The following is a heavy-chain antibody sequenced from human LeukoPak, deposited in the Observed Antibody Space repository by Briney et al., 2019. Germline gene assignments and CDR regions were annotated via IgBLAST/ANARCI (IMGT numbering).Heavy chain of an antibody. V-gene: IGHV3-30-3*01. J-gene: IGHJ6*02. Sequence: GGSLRLSCAASGFTFSSYAMHWVRQAPGKGLEWVAVISYDGSNKYYADSVKGRFTISRDNSKNTLYLQMNSLRAEDTTVYYCARDVAAGAYGMDVWGQGTTVTVSS. CDR2: ISYDGSNK. D-gene: IGHD6-13*01. CDR1: GFTFSSYA. CDR3: ARDVAAGAYGMDV.